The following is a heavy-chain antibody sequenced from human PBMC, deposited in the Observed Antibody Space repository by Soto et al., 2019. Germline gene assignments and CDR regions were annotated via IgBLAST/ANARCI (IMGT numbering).Heavy chain of an antibody. J-gene: IGHJ4*02. V-gene: IGHV3-21*01. CDR2: ISSSSSYI. Sequence: EVQLVESGGGLVKPGGSLRLSCAASGFTFSSYSMNWVRQAPGKGLEWVSSISSSSSYIYYADSVKGRFTISRDNAKNSLYLQMNSLRAEDTAVYYCARDNYYGSGSNTPIDYWGQGTLVTVSS. CDR1: GFTFSSYS. CDR3: ARDNYYGSGSNTPIDY. D-gene: IGHD3-10*01.